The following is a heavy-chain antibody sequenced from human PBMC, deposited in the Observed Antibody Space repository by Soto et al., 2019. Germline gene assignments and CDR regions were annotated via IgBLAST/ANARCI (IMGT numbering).Heavy chain of an antibody. J-gene: IGHJ4*02. V-gene: IGHV4-30-2*01. Sequence: SETLSLTCAVSGGSISSGGYSWSWIRQPPGKGLEWIGYIYHSGSTYYNPSLKSRVTISVDTSKNQFSLRLSSVTAADTAVYYCARRYGDCFDYWGQGTLVTVSS. D-gene: IGHD4-17*01. CDR2: IYHSGST. CDR3: ARRYGDCFDY. CDR1: GGSISSGGYS.